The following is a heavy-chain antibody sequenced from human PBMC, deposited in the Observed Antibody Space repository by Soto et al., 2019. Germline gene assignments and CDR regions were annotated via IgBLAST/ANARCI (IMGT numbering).Heavy chain of an antibody. D-gene: IGHD2-2*01. Sequence: SVKVSCKASGYTFTGYYMHWVRQAPGQGLEWMGWINPNSGGTNYAQKFQGWVTMTRDTSISTAYMELSRLRSDDTAVYYCARDIYCSSTSCYSRHYYGMDVWGQGTTVTVSS. CDR3: ARDIYCSSTSCYSRHYYGMDV. CDR2: INPNSGGT. V-gene: IGHV1-2*04. CDR1: GYTFTGYY. J-gene: IGHJ6*02.